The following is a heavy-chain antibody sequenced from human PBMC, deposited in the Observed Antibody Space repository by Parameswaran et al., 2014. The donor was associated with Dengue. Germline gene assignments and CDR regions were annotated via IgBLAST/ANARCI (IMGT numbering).Heavy chain of an antibody. CDR2: ISWNSGSI. V-gene: IGHV3-9*01. J-gene: IGHJ4*02. D-gene: IGHD5-18*01. Sequence: SLKISCAASGFTFDDYAMHWVRQAPGKGLEWVSGISWNSGSIGYADSVKGRFTISRDNAKNSLYLQMSSLRAEDTAVYYCARDWGQRYQLWFPTFDYWGQGTLVTVSS. CDR1: GFTFDDYA. CDR3: ARDWGQRYQLWFPTFDY.